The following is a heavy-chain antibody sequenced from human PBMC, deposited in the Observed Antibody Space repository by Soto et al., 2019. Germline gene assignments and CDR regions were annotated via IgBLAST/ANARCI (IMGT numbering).Heavy chain of an antibody. D-gene: IGHD3-10*01. V-gene: IGHV3-74*01. CDR3: ARGWFGPDV. CDR2: IDKVGTDS. CDR1: EFTFSGRS. Sequence: EVQLVESGGGLVQPGGSLSFSCEASEFTFSGRSVHWVRQAPGKGLVWVSGIDKVGTDSTYADSVKGRFTSSRDNAKNTVYLQMNSLRVEDTAVYYCARGWFGPDVWGKGTTVTVSS. J-gene: IGHJ6*03.